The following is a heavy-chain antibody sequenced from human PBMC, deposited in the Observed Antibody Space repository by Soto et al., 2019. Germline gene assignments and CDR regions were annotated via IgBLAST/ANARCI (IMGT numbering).Heavy chain of an antibody. J-gene: IGHJ4*02. V-gene: IGHV4-34*02. D-gene: IGHD2-15*01. Sequence: QVQLQQWGAGLLKPSETLSLTCAVYDKSFNGFHWSWIRQPPGKGLEWIGDINHSGATNYNPSLKSRVMLSVDKSKKQFSLQLSSVTAADTAVYYCARGGIVVLVAGWRGPFDCWGQGTLVTVSS. CDR2: INHSGAT. CDR3: ARGGIVVLVAGWRGPFDC. CDR1: DKSFNGFH.